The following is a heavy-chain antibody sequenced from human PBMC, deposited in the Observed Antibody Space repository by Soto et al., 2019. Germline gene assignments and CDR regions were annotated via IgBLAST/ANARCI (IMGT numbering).Heavy chain of an antibody. CDR1: GGTFSSYA. Sequence: GASVKVSCKASGGTFSSYAISWVRQAPGQGLEWMGGIIPIFGNTKYSQKFQGRVTITRDTSASTAYMELSSLRSEDTAVYYCASGSYGSSEYFQHWGQGTLVTVSS. D-gene: IGHD5-18*01. J-gene: IGHJ1*01. CDR2: IIPIFGNT. CDR3: ASGSYGSSEYFQH. V-gene: IGHV1-69*05.